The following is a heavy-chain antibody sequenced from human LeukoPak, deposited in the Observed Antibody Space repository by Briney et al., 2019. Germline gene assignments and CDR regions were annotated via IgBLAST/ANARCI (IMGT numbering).Heavy chain of an antibody. J-gene: IGHJ6*02. CDR3: ARGPHSWDGYNYDYYYGMDV. CDR1: GYTFTSYD. Sequence: ASVKVSCKASGYTFTSYDINWVRQATGQGLEWMGWMNPNSGNTGYAQKFQGRVTMTRNTSISTAYMELSSLRSEDTAVYYCARGPHSWDGYNYDYYYGMDVWGQGTTVTVSS. V-gene: IGHV1-8*01. CDR2: MNPNSGNT. D-gene: IGHD5-24*01.